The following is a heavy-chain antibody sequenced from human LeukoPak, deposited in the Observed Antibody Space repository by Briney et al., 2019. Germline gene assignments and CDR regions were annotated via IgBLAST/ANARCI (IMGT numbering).Heavy chain of an antibody. CDR1: GDSIRSYH. Sequence: SETLSLTCTVSGDSIRSYHWSWIRQPPGPGLEWIGHIHYSGRTNYNPSLRSRVTISVDTSKNQFSLKLTSVTAADTAVYYCAKHEGTAGPFDSWGQGTLVTVSS. J-gene: IGHJ4*02. V-gene: IGHV4-59*08. CDR3: AKHEGTAGPFDS. D-gene: IGHD6-13*01. CDR2: IHYSGRT.